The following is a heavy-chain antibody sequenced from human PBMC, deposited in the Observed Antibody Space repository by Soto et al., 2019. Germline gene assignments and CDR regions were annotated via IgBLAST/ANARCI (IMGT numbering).Heavy chain of an antibody. CDR3: VKGNQLLRYYFEF. CDR2: ITSDGDST. CDR1: GFTFSKYA. J-gene: IGHJ4*01. Sequence: PGGSLRLSCSVSGFTFSKYATPWVRQAPGKGLEYVSGITSDGDSTWHADSVKDRFTISRDNSKNTLFLQMSSLRVEDTAIYFCVKGNQLLRYYFEFWGPGTLVTVSS. V-gene: IGHV3-64D*06. D-gene: IGHD2-15*01.